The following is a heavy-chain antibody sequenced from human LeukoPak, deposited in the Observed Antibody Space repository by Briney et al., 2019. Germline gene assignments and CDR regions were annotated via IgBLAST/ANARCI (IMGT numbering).Heavy chain of an antibody. V-gene: IGHV3-30*18. Sequence: GGSLRPSCAASGFTFSSYGMHWVRQAPGRGLEWVAVISYDGSNKYYADSVKGRFTISRDNSKNTLYLQMNSLRAEDTAVYYCAKIPLLWELWYYFDYWGQGTLVTVSS. CDR1: GFTFSSYG. CDR2: ISYDGSNK. J-gene: IGHJ4*02. CDR3: AKIPLLWELWYYFDY. D-gene: IGHD1-26*01.